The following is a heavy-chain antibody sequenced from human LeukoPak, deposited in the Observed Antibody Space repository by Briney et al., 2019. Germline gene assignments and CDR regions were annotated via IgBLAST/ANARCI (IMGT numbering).Heavy chain of an antibody. J-gene: IGHJ4*02. CDR1: GYTFTSYG. V-gene: IGHV1-18*01. Sequence: ASVKVSCKASGYTFTSYGISWVRQAPGQGLEWMGWISAYNGNTNYAQELQGRVTMTTDTSTSTAYMELRSLRSDDTAVYSCARVGARWLQLHYFDYWGQGTLVTVSS. D-gene: IGHD5-24*01. CDR3: ARVGARWLQLHYFDY. CDR2: ISAYNGNT.